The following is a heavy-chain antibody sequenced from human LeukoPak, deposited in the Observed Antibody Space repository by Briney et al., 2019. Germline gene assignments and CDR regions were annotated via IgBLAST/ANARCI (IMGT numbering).Heavy chain of an antibody. D-gene: IGHD2-2*01. CDR2: ISSSGSTI. CDR1: GFTFSDYY. Sequence: GGSLRLSCAASGFTFSDYYMSWIRQAPGKGLEGVSYISSSGSTIYYADSVKGRFTISRDNAKNSLYLQMNSLRAEDTAVYYCARDHRTEGGDDYFIVVVPAGDNWFDPWGQGTLVTVSS. V-gene: IGHV3-11*01. J-gene: IGHJ5*02. CDR3: ARDHRTEGGDDYFIVVVPAGDNWFDP.